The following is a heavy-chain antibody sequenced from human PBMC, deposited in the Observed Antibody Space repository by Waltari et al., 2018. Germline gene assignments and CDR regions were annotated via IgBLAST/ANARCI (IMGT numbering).Heavy chain of an antibody. J-gene: IGHJ6*02. CDR1: GFTVSSTY. V-gene: IGHV3-53*02. Sequence: EVQLVETGGGLIQPGGSLRLSCSASGFTVSSTYMSWVRQAPGKGLEWVSVIYSGGSTYYADSVMGRFTISRDNSKNTLYLQMNSLRAEDTAVYYCARLAYGMDVWGQGTTVTVSS. CDR2: IYSGGST. CDR3: ARLAYGMDV.